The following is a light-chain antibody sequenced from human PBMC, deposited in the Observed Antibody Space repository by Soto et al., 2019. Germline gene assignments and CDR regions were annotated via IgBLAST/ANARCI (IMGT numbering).Light chain of an antibody. Sequence: QPALTQPPSASGSPGQSVTISCTGTSSDVGGYNYVSWYQQHPGKAPKLMIYEVTKRPSGVPDRFSGSKSGNMASLTVSGLQAEDEADYYCSSYAGSRGWVFGGGTKLTVL. CDR2: EVT. J-gene: IGLJ3*02. CDR1: SSDVGGYNY. CDR3: SSYAGSRGWV. V-gene: IGLV2-8*01.